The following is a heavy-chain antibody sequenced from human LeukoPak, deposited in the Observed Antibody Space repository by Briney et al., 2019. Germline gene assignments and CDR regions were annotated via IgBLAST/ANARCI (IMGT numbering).Heavy chain of an antibody. Sequence: GGSLRLSCAASGFTFRDAGMSWVRQAPGKGLEWVGRIKSKSDGGTTDYAAPVKGRFTISRDDSKNTLYLQMSSLKTEDTAVYFCAHRDTAMVRVDYWGQGTLVTVSS. V-gene: IGHV3-15*01. D-gene: IGHD5-18*01. CDR3: AHRDTAMVRVDY. CDR2: IKSKSDGGTT. J-gene: IGHJ4*02. CDR1: GFTFRDAG.